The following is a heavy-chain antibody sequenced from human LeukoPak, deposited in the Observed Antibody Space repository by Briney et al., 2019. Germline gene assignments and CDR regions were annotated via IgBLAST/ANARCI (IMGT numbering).Heavy chain of an antibody. V-gene: IGHV4-30-4*01. J-gene: IGHJ5*02. CDR3: ARHPGEYDFWSGDNWFDP. CDR2: IYYSGST. D-gene: IGHD3-3*01. CDR1: GGSISSGDYY. Sequence: SETLSLTCTVSGGSISSGDYYWSWIRQPPGKGLEWIGYIYYSGSTYYNPSLKSRVTISVDTSKNQFSLKLSSVTAADTAVYYCARHPGEYDFWSGDNWFDPWGQGTLVTVSS.